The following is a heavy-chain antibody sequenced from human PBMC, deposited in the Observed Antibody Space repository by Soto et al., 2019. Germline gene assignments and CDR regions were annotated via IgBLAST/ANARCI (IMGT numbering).Heavy chain of an antibody. Sequence: SETLSLTCAVYGGSFSDYYWSWIRQPPGKGLEWIGEINHSGSTNYNPSLKSRVTISVDTSKNQFSLKLSSVTAADTAVYYCARGRVAIAAAGTRAYFDYWGQGTLVTVSS. CDR1: GGSFSDYY. CDR2: INHSGST. V-gene: IGHV4-34*01. J-gene: IGHJ4*02. D-gene: IGHD6-13*01. CDR3: ARGRVAIAAAGTRAYFDY.